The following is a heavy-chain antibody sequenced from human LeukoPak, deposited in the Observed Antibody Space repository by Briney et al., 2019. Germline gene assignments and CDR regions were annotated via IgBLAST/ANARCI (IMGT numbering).Heavy chain of an antibody. V-gene: IGHV1-18*01. CDR1: GGTFSSYA. CDR3: ARDFGIGSGPAGFDY. CDR2: ISAYNGNT. Sequence: ASVTVSCKASGGTFSSYAISWVRQAPGQGLEWMGWISAYNGNTNYAQKLQGRVTMTTDTSTSTAYMELRSLRSDDTAVYYCARDFGIGSGPAGFDYWGQGTLVTVSS. J-gene: IGHJ4*02. D-gene: IGHD2-15*01.